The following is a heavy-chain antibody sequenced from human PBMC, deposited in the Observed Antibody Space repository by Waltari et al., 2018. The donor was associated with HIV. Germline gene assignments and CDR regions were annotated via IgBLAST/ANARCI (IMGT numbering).Heavy chain of an antibody. CDR3: ARDLASGGYSWFDP. J-gene: IGHJ5*02. D-gene: IGHD1-26*01. V-gene: IGHV1-18*04. Sequence: QVQLVQSGAEVKKSGASVKVSCKAAGYTFTSYGINWVRQAPGQGLEWMGWVSTYDGNTNFAQKFQDRVTKTTDTSTSTAYMELRSLRSDDTAVYYCARDLASGGYSWFDPWGQGTLVTVSS. CDR2: VSTYDGNT. CDR1: GYTFTSYG.